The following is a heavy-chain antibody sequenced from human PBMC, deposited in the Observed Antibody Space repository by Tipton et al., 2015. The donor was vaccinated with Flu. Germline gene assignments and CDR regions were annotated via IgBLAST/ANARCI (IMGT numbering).Heavy chain of an antibody. CDR3: ARDPYYDYIWGSYRWGDAFDI. CDR2: INPSGGST. Sequence: QLVQSGAEVKKPGASVKVSCKASGYTFTSYYMHWVRQAPGQGLEWMGIINPSGGSTSYAQKFQGRVTMTTDTSTSTVYMELSSLRSEDTAVYYCARDPYYDYIWGSYRWGDAFDIWGQGTMVTVSS. CDR1: GYTFTSYY. V-gene: IGHV1-46*01. J-gene: IGHJ3*02. D-gene: IGHD3-16*02.